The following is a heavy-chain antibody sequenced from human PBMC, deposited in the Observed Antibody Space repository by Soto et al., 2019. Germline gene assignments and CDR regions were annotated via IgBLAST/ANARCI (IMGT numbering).Heavy chain of an antibody. CDR3: TSGGGYCRGGSCYSFGWFDP. CDR1: GYTFTSYA. J-gene: IGHJ5*02. V-gene: IGHV1-3*01. D-gene: IGHD2-15*01. CDR2: INAGNGNT. Sequence: QVQLVQSGAEVKKPGASVKVSCKASGYTFTSYAMHWVRQAPGQRLEWMGWINAGNGNTKYSQKFQGRVTMTRNTSESTAYMGLSSLRSEDTAVYYGTSGGGYCRGGSCYSFGWFDPWGQGTLVTVAS.